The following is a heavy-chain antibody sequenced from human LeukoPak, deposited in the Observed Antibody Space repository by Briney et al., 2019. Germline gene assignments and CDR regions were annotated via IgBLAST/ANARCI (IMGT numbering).Heavy chain of an antibody. J-gene: IGHJ4*02. D-gene: IGHD3-22*01. V-gene: IGHV1-69*13. Sequence: SVKVPCKASGGTFSSYAISWVRQAPGQGLEWMGGIITIFGTANYAQKFQGRVTITADESTSTAYMELSSLRSEDTAVYYCARAAAGTYDSSGYWVYWGQGTLVTVSS. CDR3: ARAAAGTYDSSGYWVY. CDR2: IITIFGTA. CDR1: GGTFSSYA.